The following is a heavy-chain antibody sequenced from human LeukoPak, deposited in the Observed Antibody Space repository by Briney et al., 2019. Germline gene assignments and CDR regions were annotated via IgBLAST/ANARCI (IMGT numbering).Heavy chain of an antibody. CDR2: ISGSGGST. D-gene: IGHD3-10*01. CDR1: GLTFSSYE. CDR3: ANEYYYGSGSYSNTHEWDY. J-gene: IGHJ4*02. V-gene: IGHV3-23*01. Sequence: PGGSLRLSCAASGLTFSSYEMSWVRQAPGKGLEWVSAISGSGGSTYYADSVKGRFTISRDNSKNTLYLQMNSLRAEDTAVYYCANEYYYGSGSYSNTHEWDYWGQGTLVTVSS.